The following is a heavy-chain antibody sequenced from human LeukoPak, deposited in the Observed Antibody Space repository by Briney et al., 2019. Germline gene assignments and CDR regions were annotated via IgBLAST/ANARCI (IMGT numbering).Heavy chain of an antibody. J-gene: IGHJ4*02. D-gene: IGHD5-18*01. V-gene: IGHV1-69*05. Sequence: SVKVSFKASGGTFSSYAISWVRQAPGQGLEWMGGIIPIFGTANYAQKFQGRVTITTDESTSTAYMELSSLRSEDTAVYYCARFRGGYSYGDDAVWGQGTLVTVSS. CDR2: IIPIFGTA. CDR1: GGTFSSYA. CDR3: ARFRGGYSYGDDAV.